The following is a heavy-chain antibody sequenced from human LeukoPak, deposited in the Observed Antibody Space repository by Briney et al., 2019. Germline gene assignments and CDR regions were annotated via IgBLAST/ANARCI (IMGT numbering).Heavy chain of an antibody. Sequence: GGSLRLSCAASGFTFISYSMNWVRQAPGKGLEYVSIIYSGGSTYYADAVKGRFTISRDNSKNTLYLQMNSLRAEDTAVYYCARAAPGGEYYFDYWGQGTLVTVSS. J-gene: IGHJ4*02. CDR3: ARAAPGGEYYFDY. CDR2: IYSGGST. CDR1: GFTFISYS. D-gene: IGHD6-6*01. V-gene: IGHV3-53*01.